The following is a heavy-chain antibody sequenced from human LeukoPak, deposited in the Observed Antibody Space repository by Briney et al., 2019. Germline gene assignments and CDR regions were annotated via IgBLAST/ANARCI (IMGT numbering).Heavy chain of an antibody. CDR2: INHSGST. CDR1: GGSFSGYY. D-gene: IGHD3-10*01. Sequence: SETLSLTCAVYGGSFSGYYWSWIRQPPGKGLEWIGEINHSGSTNYNPSLKSRVTISVDTSKNQFSLKLSSVTAADTAVYYCARRPMVRGVIGPWGQGTLVTVSS. CDR3: ARRPMVRGVIGP. V-gene: IGHV4-34*01. J-gene: IGHJ5*02.